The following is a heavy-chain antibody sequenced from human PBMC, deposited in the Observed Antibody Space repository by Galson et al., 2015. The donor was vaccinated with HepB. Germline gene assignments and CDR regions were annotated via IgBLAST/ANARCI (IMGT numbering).Heavy chain of an antibody. J-gene: IGHJ4*02. Sequence: SLRLSCAASGFTFSSYTLHWVRQAPGKGLEWVAVISYHGNNKYYADSVKGRFTISRDNSKNTLYLQMNSLRAEDTAVYYCARAGDQWLVRSSLTHYWGQGTLATVSS. V-gene: IGHV3-30*14. CDR2: ISYHGNNK. CDR3: ARAGDQWLVRSSLTHY. D-gene: IGHD6-19*01. CDR1: GFTFSSYT.